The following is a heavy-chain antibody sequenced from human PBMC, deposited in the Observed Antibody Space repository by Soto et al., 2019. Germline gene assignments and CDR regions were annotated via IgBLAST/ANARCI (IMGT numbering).Heavy chain of an antibody. D-gene: IGHD1-1*01. J-gene: IGHJ6*02. CDR2: IFYSGTT. CDR1: GDSISSADYY. CDR3: ARDLWVEPELYYYGMDV. Sequence: SETLSLTCTVSGDSISSADYYWSWIRQAPGKGLEWIGHIFYSGTTYYNPSLKSRLTISVDTSKNHFSLRLTSVTAADTAVYYCARDLWVEPELYYYGMDVWGQGTTVTVSS. V-gene: IGHV4-30-4*01.